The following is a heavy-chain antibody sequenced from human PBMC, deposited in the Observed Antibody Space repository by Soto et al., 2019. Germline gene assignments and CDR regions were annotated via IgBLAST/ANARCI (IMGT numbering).Heavy chain of an antibody. V-gene: IGHV1-8*01. CDR1: GYTFTSYD. CDR2: MNPNSGNT. Sequence: GASVKISCKASGYTFTSYDINWVRQATGQGLEWMGWMNPNSGNTGYAQKFQGRVTMTRNTSISTAYMELSSLRSEDTAVYYCARGRGYCSSTSCRHAFDIWGQGTMVTVSS. D-gene: IGHD2-2*01. J-gene: IGHJ3*02. CDR3: ARGRGYCSSTSCRHAFDI.